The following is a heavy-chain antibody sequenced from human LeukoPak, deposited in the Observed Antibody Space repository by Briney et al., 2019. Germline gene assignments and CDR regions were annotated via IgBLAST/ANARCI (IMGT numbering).Heavy chain of an antibody. J-gene: IGHJ4*02. Sequence: ASVTVSCKASAYTFIGYDMHWVRQAPGQGLEWMGWINPRSGGTSYAEKFQGRVSMTRDTSINTAYMELRRLRFDDTAVYYCARGDNAAHFFDFWGQGSLVSVSS. CDR1: AYTFIGYD. D-gene: IGHD2-2*01. CDR3: ARGDNAAHFFDF. V-gene: IGHV1-2*02. CDR2: INPRSGGT.